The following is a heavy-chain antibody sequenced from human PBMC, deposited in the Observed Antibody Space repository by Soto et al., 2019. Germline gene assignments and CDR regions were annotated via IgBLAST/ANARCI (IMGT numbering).Heavy chain of an antibody. V-gene: IGHV3-30*18. D-gene: IGHD3-22*01. Sequence: GGSLRLSCAASGFTFSSYGMHWVRQAPGKGLEWVAVISYDGSNKYYADSVKGRFTISRDNSKNTLYLQMNSLRAEDTAVYYCAKDTYYDSSGYYYANLDDYYGMDVWGQGTTVTVSS. CDR2: ISYDGSNK. CDR3: AKDTYYDSSGYYYANLDDYYGMDV. J-gene: IGHJ6*02. CDR1: GFTFSSYG.